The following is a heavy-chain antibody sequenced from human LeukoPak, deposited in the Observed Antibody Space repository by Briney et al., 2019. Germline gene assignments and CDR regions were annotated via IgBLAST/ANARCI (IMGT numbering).Heavy chain of an antibody. CDR3: ARRAPGGSSSSWGYYYYMDV. D-gene: IGHD6-6*01. CDR1: GYTFTSYG. Sequence: ASVKVSCKASGYTFTSYGISWVRQAPGQGLEWMGWISAYNGNTNYAQKLQGRVTMTTDTSTSTAYMELRSLRSDDTAVYYCARRAPGGSSSSWGYYYYMDVWGKGTTVTVSS. V-gene: IGHV1-18*01. J-gene: IGHJ6*03. CDR2: ISAYNGNT.